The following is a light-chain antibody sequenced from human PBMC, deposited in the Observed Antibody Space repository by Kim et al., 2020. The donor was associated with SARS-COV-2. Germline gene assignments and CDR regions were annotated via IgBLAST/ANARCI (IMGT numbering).Light chain of an antibody. CDR2: GAS. V-gene: IGKV1-17*03. CDR3: LQHKTFPYT. J-gene: IGKJ2*01. Sequence: DIQMTQSPSAMSASVGVRVTITCRASQDISYFLAWIQQKPGKAPKRLIYGASTLQSGVPSRFSGSGSGTEFTLTISSLQPEDFATYFCLQHKTFPYTFGQGTKLEI. CDR1: QDISYF.